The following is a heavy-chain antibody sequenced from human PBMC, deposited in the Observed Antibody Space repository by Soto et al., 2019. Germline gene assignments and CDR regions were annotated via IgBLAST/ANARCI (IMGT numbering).Heavy chain of an antibody. CDR1: GGTFSSYA. CDR2: IIPIFGTA. CDR3: PRRRGIAARPQIAGMDV. D-gene: IGHD6-13*01. V-gene: IGHV1-69*01. J-gene: IGHJ6*02. Sequence: QVQLVQSGAEVKKPGSSVKVSCKASGGTFSSYAISWVRQAPGQGLEWMGGIIPIFGTANYAQKFQGRVTLTADESTITAYMEVSSLSSEDTAVYSCPRRRGIAARPQIAGMDVWGQETTVTVSS.